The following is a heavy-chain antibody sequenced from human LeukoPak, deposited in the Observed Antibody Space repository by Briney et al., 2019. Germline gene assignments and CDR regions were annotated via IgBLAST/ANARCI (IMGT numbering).Heavy chain of an antibody. CDR1: GFTVSSNY. CDR3: ARGPRGSYSVDY. Sequence: GGSLRLSCAASGFTVSSNYMSWVRQAPGKGLEWVSVIYSGGSTYYADSVKGRFTISRDNSKNTLYLLMNSLGAEDTAVYYCARGPRGSYSVDYWGQGTLVTVSS. D-gene: IGHD1-26*01. V-gene: IGHV3-53*01. J-gene: IGHJ4*02. CDR2: IYSGGST.